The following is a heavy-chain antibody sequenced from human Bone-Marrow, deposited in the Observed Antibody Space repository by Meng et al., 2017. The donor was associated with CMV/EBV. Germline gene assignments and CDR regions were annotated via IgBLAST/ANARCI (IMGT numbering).Heavy chain of an antibody. J-gene: IGHJ6*02. D-gene: IGHD6-13*01. Sequence: ASVKVSCKASGYTFTGYYMHWVRQAPGQGLEWMGWINPNSGGTNYAQKFQGRVTMTRDTSISTAYMELSRLRSEDTAVYYCAREGSDSSSWYHLYYYYGMDVWGQGTTVTVSS. CDR3: AREGSDSSSWYHLYYYYGMDV. CDR2: INPNSGGT. CDR1: GYTFTGYY. V-gene: IGHV1-2*02.